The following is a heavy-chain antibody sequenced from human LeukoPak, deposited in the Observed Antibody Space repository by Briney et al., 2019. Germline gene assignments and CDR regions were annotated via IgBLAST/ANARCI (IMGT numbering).Heavy chain of an antibody. CDR2: ISSNGGST. CDR3: ARPDYDFWSGYSY. V-gene: IGHV3-64*01. J-gene: IGHJ4*02. D-gene: IGHD3-3*01. CDR1: GFTFSCYA. Sequence: GGSLRLSCAASGFTFSCYAMHWVRQAPGKGLEYVSAISSNGGSTYYANSVKGRFTISRDNSKNTLYLQMGSLRAEDMAVYYCARPDYDFWSGYSYWGQGTLVTVSS.